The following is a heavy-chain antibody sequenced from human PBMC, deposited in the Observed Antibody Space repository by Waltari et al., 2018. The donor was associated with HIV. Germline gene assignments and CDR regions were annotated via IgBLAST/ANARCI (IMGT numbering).Heavy chain of an antibody. V-gene: IGHV4-39*01. CDR1: GGSISSSSYF. Sequence: QLQLQESGPGLVKPSETLSLTCTVSGGSISSSSYFWGWIRQPPGKGLEWIGRIYYSGRANYNPSLQSRVTISVDTSKNQFSRKLSSVTAADTAVYYCARHALRVGASYWYFDLWGRGTLVTVSS. CDR2: IYYSGRA. D-gene: IGHD1-26*01. J-gene: IGHJ2*01. CDR3: ARHALRVGASYWYFDL.